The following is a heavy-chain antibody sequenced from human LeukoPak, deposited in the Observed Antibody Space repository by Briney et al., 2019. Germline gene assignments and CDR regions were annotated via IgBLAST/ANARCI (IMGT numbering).Heavy chain of an antibody. CDR3: AXXDGGDSSGYNTIDY. J-gene: IGHJ4*02. V-gene: IGHV1-2*06. CDR1: GYTFTGYY. D-gene: IGHD3-22*01. Sequence: ASVKVSCKTSGYTFTGYYIHWVRQAPGLGLELMGRINPNSGATNYAQKFQGRVTMTRDTSISTAYMEVSRLRSDDTAVYYCAXXDGGDSSGYNTIDYWDQGTLVTVSS. CDR2: INPNSGAT.